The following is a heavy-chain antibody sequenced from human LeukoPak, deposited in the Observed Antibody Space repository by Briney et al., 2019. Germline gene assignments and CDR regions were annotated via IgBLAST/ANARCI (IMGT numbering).Heavy chain of an antibody. CDR1: GCTFTGYY. V-gene: IGHV1-8*03. CDR3: ARGLSVAARPFYYYYYMDV. Sequence: ASVKVSCKASGCTFTGYYMHWVRQAPGQGLEWMGWMNPNSGNTGYAQKFQGRVTITRNTSISTAYMELSSLRSEDTAVYYCARGLSVAARPFYYYYYMDVWGKGTTVTVSS. CDR2: MNPNSGNT. D-gene: IGHD6-6*01. J-gene: IGHJ6*03.